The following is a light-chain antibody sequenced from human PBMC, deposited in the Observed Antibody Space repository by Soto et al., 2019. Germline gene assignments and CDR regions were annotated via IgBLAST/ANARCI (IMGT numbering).Light chain of an antibody. CDR3: CSYAGSYTWV. CDR2: DVT. V-gene: IGLV2-11*01. J-gene: IGLJ3*02. Sequence: QSALTQPHSVSGSPGQSVTISCSGTSSDVGHYNFVSWYQHHPGKAPKLLIYDVTTRPSGVPDRFSGSKSGNTASLIISGLQAEDEADFYCCSYAGSYTWVFGGGTKLTVL. CDR1: SSDVGHYNF.